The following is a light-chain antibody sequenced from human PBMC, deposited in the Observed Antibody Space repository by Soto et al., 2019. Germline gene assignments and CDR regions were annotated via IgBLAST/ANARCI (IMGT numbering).Light chain of an antibody. CDR1: QSVSSN. CDR3: QQYNNWPWT. CDR2: GAS. V-gene: IGKV3-15*01. Sequence: EIVMTQSPATLSVSPGERATLSCRASQSVSSNLAWYQQKLGQAPRLLIYGASTRATGIPARFSGSGSGTEFTLTISSLQSEDFGVYYCQQYNNWPWTFGQGTKVEIK. J-gene: IGKJ1*01.